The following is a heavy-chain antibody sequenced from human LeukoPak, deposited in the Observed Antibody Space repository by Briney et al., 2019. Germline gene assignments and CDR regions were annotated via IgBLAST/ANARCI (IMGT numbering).Heavy chain of an antibody. Sequence: SETLSLTCAVYGGSFSSYYWNWIRQPPGKGREWIGEINHNGNTNYNPSLKSRVTTSVDTSKNQFSLKLSSVTAADTALYYCARGLVAGEIDYWGQGTLVTVSS. V-gene: IGHV4-34*01. CDR3: ARGLVAGEIDY. CDR2: INHNGNT. CDR1: GGSFSSYY. J-gene: IGHJ4*02. D-gene: IGHD3-16*01.